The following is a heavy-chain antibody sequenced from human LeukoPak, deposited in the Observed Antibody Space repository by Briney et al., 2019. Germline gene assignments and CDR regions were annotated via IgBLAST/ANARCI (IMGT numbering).Heavy chain of an antibody. Sequence: GRSLRLSCAASGFTFDDSAMHWVRQAPGKGLEWVSAISGSGGSTYYADSVKGRFTISRDNSKNTLYLQMNSLRAEDTAVYYCAKDQVSSSPGSDYWGQGTLVTVSS. CDR2: ISGSGGST. V-gene: IGHV3-23*01. CDR3: AKDQVSSSPGSDY. D-gene: IGHD6-6*01. CDR1: GFTFDDSA. J-gene: IGHJ4*02.